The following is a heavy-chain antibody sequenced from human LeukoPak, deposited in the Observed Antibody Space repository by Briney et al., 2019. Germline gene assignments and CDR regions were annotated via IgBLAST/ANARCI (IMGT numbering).Heavy chain of an antibody. CDR2: IYYSGST. D-gene: IGHD3-3*01. CDR3: ARTYYDFWSGHRYYFDY. Sequence: SETLSLACTVSGGSISSYYWSWIRQPPGKGLEWIGYIYYSGSTNYNPSLKSRVTISVDTSKNQFSLKLSSVTAADTAVYYCARTYYDFWSGHRYYFDYCGQGTLVTVSS. V-gene: IGHV4-59*01. J-gene: IGHJ4*02. CDR1: GGSISSYY.